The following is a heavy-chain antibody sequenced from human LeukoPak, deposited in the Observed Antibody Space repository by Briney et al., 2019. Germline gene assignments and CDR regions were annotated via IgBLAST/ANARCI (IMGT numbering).Heavy chain of an antibody. CDR2: ISPYNGNT. J-gene: IGHJ4*02. D-gene: IGHD1-26*01. V-gene: IGHV1-18*01. Sequence: ASVKVSCKASGYTFVSYAISWVRQAPGQGLEWMGWISPYNGNTKYVEKFQGRVTMTRDTSTSTVYMELSSLRSEDTAVYYCASLEGGSWDYWGQGTLVTVSS. CDR1: GYTFVSYA. CDR3: ASLEGGSWDY.